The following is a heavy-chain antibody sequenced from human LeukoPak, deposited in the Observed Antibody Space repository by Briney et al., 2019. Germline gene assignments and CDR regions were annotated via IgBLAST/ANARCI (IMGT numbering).Heavy chain of an antibody. D-gene: IGHD2-15*01. J-gene: IGHJ4*02. CDR3: AKDGEDIVVVVAAILDY. CDR2: ISGSGDTL. CDR1: GFTFSNHG. V-gene: IGHV3-23*01. Sequence: GGSLRLSCAASGFTFSNHGMNWVRQAPGKGLEWVSGISGSGDTLYYADSVKGRFTISRDNSKNTLYLQMKSLRAEDTAVYYCAKDGEDIVVVVAAILDYWGQGTRVIVSS.